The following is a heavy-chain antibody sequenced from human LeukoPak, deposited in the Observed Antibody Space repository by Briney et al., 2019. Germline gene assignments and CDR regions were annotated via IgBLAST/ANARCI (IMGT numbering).Heavy chain of an antibody. J-gene: IGHJ4*02. CDR2: ISWNSGSI. D-gene: IGHD6-19*01. CDR3: AKDSLRGYSSGWYDY. CDR1: GFTFDDYA. Sequence: GGSLRLSCAASGFTFDDYAMHWVRQAPGKGLEWVSGISWNSGSIGYADSVKGRFTISRDNAKNSLYLQMNSLRAEDTALYYWAKDSLRGYSSGWYDYWGQGTLVTVSS. V-gene: IGHV3-9*01.